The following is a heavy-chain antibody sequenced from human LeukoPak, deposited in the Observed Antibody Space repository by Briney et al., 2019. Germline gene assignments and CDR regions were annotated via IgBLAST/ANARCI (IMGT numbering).Heavy chain of an antibody. CDR1: GYSISSGYY. CDR2: IYHSGNT. J-gene: IGHJ4*02. Sequence: PSETLSLTCTVSGYSISSGYYWGWIRQPPGKGLEWIGSIYHSGNTYYNPSLKSRLTMSVDTSKNQFSLKLRSVTAADTAVYYCASLRVPGDFDYWGQGTLVTVSS. CDR3: ASLRVPGDFDY. V-gene: IGHV4-38-2*02.